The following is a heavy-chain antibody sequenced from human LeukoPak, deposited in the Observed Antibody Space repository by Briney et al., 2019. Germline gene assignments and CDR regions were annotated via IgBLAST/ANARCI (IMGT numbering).Heavy chain of an antibody. CDR2: ISYDGSNK. CDR3: AKGHIVAVEDPLCDY. Sequence: PGRSLRLSCAASGFTFSSYAMHWVRQAPGKGLEWVAVISYDGSNKYYADSVKGRFTISRDNSKNTLYLQMNSLRAEDTAVYYCAKGHIVAVEDPLCDYWGQGTLVTVSS. V-gene: IGHV3-30-3*01. J-gene: IGHJ4*02. D-gene: IGHD6-13*01. CDR1: GFTFSSYA.